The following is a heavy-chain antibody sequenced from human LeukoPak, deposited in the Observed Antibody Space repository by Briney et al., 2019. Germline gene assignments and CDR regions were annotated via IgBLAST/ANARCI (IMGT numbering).Heavy chain of an antibody. D-gene: IGHD3-22*01. Sequence: SETLSLTCAVSGGSISSDGYSWSWIRQSPGEGLEWIGYIYHSGSTYYNPSLKGRVTISVDRSKSQFSLKLSSVTAADTAVYYCARSHYDSSGSPIFGLGVDYWGQGTLVTVSS. CDR3: ARSHYDSSGSPIFGLGVDY. CDR1: GGSISSDGYS. CDR2: IYHSGST. V-gene: IGHV4-30-2*06. J-gene: IGHJ4*02.